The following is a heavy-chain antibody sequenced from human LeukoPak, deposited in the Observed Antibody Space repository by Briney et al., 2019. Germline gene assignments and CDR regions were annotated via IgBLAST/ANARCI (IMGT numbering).Heavy chain of an antibody. CDR2: IYSGGST. CDR3: ARVRLYCGGDCSDY. V-gene: IGHV3-66*02. D-gene: IGHD2-21*02. Sequence: GGSLRLSCAASGFTVSSNYMSWVRQAPGKGLEWVLVIYSGGSTYYADSVKGRFTISRDNSKNTLYLQMNSLRAEDTAVYYCARVRLYCGGDCSDYWGQGTLVTVSS. CDR1: GFTVSSNY. J-gene: IGHJ4*02.